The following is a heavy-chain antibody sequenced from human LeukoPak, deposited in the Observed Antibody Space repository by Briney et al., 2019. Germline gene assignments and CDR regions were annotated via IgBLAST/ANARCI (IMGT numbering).Heavy chain of an antibody. CDR1: GYTFTYYV. J-gene: IGHJ4*02. Sequence: ASVKASCKTSGYTFTYYVISWLRQAPGHGLEWMGWINAYNGNTNDAQKFQGRDTMTTDTSTSTAYMELRSLGSDDRAVDYGARGEKPYDYWGQGTLVSVSS. D-gene: IGHD1-26*01. CDR3: ARGEKPYDY. CDR2: INAYNGNT. V-gene: IGHV1-18*01.